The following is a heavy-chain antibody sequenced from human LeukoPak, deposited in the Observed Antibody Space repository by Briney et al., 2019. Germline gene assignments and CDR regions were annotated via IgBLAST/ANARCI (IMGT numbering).Heavy chain of an antibody. CDR1: GGSISSSSYY. D-gene: IGHD2-15*01. Sequence: SETLSITCTVSGGSISSSSYYWGWIRQPPGKGLEWIGSIYYSGSTYYNPSLKSRVTISVDTSKNQFSLKLSSVTAADTAVYYCARGHDTRTPYMDVWGKGTTVTVSS. CDR2: IYYSGST. J-gene: IGHJ6*03. CDR3: ARGHDTRTPYMDV. V-gene: IGHV4-39*07.